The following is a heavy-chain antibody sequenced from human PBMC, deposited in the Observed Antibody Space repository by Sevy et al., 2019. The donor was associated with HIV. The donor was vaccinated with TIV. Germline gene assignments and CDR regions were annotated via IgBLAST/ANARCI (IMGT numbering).Heavy chain of an antibody. Sequence: GSLRLSCEASGFTFSDYHMTWIRQAPGKGLEWVAYISSRGSTEHYADSVKGRFTISGDNVKNSLYLQMDRLRGEDTAVYYCAREADYYFDSWGQGSLVTVSS. V-gene: IGHV3-11*01. D-gene: IGHD2-21*02. CDR1: GFTFSDYH. CDR3: AREADYYFDS. J-gene: IGHJ4*02. CDR2: ISSRGSTE.